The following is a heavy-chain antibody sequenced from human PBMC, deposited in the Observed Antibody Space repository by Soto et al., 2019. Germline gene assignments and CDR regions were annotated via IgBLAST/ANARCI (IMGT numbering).Heavy chain of an antibody. J-gene: IGHJ5*02. CDR1: GFTFISYS. CDR2: IGSSGDSTI. Sequence: PGGSLRLSCAASGFTFISYSMMWVRQAPGKWPEWLAYIGSSGDSTIYYADSVKGRFTIPRDNAENSLYLQMNSLRDEDTAVYYCARGVGYCSGGSCYNWFDPWGQGTLVTVSS. D-gene: IGHD2-15*01. V-gene: IGHV3-48*02. CDR3: ARGVGYCSGGSCYNWFDP.